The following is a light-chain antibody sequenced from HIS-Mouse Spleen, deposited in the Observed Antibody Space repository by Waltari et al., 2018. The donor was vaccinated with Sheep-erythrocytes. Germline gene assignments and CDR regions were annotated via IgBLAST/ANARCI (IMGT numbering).Light chain of an antibody. CDR3: CSYAGSYNHV. J-gene: IGLJ1*01. V-gene: IGLV2-11*01. CDR1: SRDVGGYNY. CDR2: DVS. Sequence: QSALTQPRSVSGSPGQSVTISCTGTSRDVGGYNYPSWYQQHPGNAPKLMIYDVSKRPSGVPDRFSGSKSGNTASLTISGLQAEDEADYYCCSYAGSYNHVFATGTKVTVL.